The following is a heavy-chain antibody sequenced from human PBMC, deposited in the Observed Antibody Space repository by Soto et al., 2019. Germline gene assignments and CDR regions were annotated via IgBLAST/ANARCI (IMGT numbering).Heavy chain of an antibody. D-gene: IGHD4-17*01. V-gene: IGHV4-31*03. CDR1: GGSISSGGYY. CDR3: ARGTPTMTAAYYFDY. Sequence: QVQLQESGPGLVKPSQTLSLICTVSGGSISSGGYYWSWIRQHPGKGLEWIGYIYYSGSTYYNPALKSRLTISVAPSKNQFSLKLSSVTAADTAVYYCARGTPTMTAAYYFDYWGQGTLVTVSS. CDR2: IYYSGST. J-gene: IGHJ4*02.